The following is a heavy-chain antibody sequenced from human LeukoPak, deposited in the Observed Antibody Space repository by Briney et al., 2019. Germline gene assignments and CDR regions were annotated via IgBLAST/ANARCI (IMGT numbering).Heavy chain of an antibody. D-gene: IGHD3-22*01. V-gene: IGHV1-2*02. CDR3: ARSRSSGYYLFDY. CDR2: INPNSGGT. Sequence: GASVKVSCKASGYTFTGYYMHWVRQAPGQGLEWMGWINPNSGGTNYAQKFQGRVTMTRDTSISTVYMELSRLRSDDTAVYYCARSRSSGYYLFDYWGQGTLVTVSS. CDR1: GYTFTGYY. J-gene: IGHJ4*02.